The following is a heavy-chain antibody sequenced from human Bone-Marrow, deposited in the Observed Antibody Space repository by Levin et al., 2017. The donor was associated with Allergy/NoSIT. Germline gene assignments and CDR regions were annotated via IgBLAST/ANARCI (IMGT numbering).Heavy chain of an antibody. Sequence: GESLKISCKASGYTFSSYYIHWVRQAPGRGLEWMGLINASGTSTSYAQKFKGRVTMSRDTSTSTVYMELSSLRSEDTAVYYCARGTQYSSGWYSFDYWGQGTLVTVSS. D-gene: IGHD6-19*01. V-gene: IGHV1-46*03. CDR1: GYTFSSYY. CDR2: INASGTST. J-gene: IGHJ4*02. CDR3: ARGTQYSSGWYSFDY.